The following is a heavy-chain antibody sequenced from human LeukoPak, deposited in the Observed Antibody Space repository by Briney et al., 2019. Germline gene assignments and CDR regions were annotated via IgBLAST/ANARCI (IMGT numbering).Heavy chain of an antibody. CDR2: IKQDGSEK. Sequence: GGSLGLSCAASGFTFRGFLMSWVRQIPGKGLEWVANIKQDGSEKYYADALKGRFTISRDNTKNSVSLQMNSLIVEDTAVYYCARAGSNWNYVYWGQGTLVTVSS. CDR1: GFTFRGFL. D-gene: IGHD1-7*01. J-gene: IGHJ4*02. V-gene: IGHV3-7*01. CDR3: ARAGSNWNYVY.